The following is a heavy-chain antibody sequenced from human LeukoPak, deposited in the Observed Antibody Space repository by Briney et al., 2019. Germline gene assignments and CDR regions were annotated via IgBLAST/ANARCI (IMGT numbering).Heavy chain of an antibody. CDR3: ARKKGYDFWSGKNYFDY. CDR1: GGSISSYY. J-gene: IGHJ4*02. D-gene: IGHD3-3*01. V-gene: IGHV4-59*08. CDR2: ISDIGSI. Sequence: SETLSLTCTVSGGSISSYYWSWIRQPPGKGLEWIAYISDIGSINYNPSLKSRVTISVDTSKNQFSLKLSSVTAADTAVYYCARKKGYDFWSGKNYFDYWGQGTLVTVSS.